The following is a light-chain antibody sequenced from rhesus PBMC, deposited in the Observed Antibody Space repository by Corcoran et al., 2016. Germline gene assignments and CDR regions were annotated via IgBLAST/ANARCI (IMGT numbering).Light chain of an antibody. CDR2: KGS. V-gene: IGKV2-65*01. CDR1: QSLVHSNGNTY. J-gene: IGKJ2*01. CDR3: LQYTHIPYS. Sequence: DVVMTQSPLALTITPGQPASISCRSSQSLVHSNGNTYMSWFQQKPVQPPRLLIYKGSTRYSGVPVRFRGSGAGTDFTLKISRVEAEDVAVYYCLQYTHIPYSFGQGTKVEIK.